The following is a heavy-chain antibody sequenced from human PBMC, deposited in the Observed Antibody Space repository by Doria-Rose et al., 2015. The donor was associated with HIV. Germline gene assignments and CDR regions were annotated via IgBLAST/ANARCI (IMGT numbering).Heavy chain of an antibody. J-gene: IGHJ4*02. V-gene: IGHV2-26*01. CDR2: IFSDDER. CDR1: GVSLSSPGMG. D-gene: IGHD6-13*01. Sequence: SGPVLVKPTETLTLTCTVSGVSLSSPGMGVGWIRQPPGKALEWLANIFSDDERSYKTSLESRLTISRGTSKSQVVLTMTDMDPVDTATYYCARIKSSRWYHKYYFDFWGQGTLVIVPA. CDR3: ARIKSSRWYHKYYFDF.